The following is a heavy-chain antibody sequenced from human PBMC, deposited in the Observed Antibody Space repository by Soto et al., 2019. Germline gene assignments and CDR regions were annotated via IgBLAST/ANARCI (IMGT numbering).Heavy chain of an antibody. Sequence: SETLSLTCTVSGGSISSGGYYWSWIRQHPGKGLEWIGYIYYSGSTYYNPSLKSRVTISVDTSKNQFSLKLSSVTAADTAVYYCARAGYSSGWYFDYWGQGTLVTVSS. CDR2: IYYSGST. J-gene: IGHJ4*02. CDR1: GGSISSGGYY. V-gene: IGHV4-31*03. CDR3: ARAGYSSGWYFDY. D-gene: IGHD6-19*01.